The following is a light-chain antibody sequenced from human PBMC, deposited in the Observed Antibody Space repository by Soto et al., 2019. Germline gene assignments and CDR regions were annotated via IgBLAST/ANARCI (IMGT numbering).Light chain of an antibody. V-gene: IGKV1-39*01. CDR3: QQSYSTPLT. J-gene: IGKJ4*01. Sequence: IQMTQSASSLPASVADRVTIVCRASQSISSYLNWYQQKKGKAPKLLIYAASSLQSGVPSRFSGSGYGTDFNLTISSLQTEDFATYYCQQSYSTPLTFGGGTKVDIK. CDR2: AAS. CDR1: QSISSY.